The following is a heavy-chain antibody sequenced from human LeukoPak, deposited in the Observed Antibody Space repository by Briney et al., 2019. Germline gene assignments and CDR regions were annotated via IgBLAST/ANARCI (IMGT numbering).Heavy chain of an antibody. CDR1: GGTFSSYA. CDR2: IIPIFGTA. J-gene: IGHJ4*02. Sequence: ASVKVSCKASGGTFSSYAISWVRQAPGQGLEWMGGIIPIFGTANYAQKFQGRVTITADESTSTAYMELSSLRSEDTAVYYCAREGVSGSYLGYWGQGTLVTVSS. D-gene: IGHD1-26*01. CDR3: AREGVSGSYLGY. V-gene: IGHV1-69*13.